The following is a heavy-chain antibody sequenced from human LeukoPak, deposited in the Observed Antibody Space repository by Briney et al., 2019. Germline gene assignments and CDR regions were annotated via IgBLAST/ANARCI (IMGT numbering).Heavy chain of an antibody. D-gene: IGHD3-22*01. Sequence: GGSLRLSCAASGFTFSSYAMSWVRQAPGKGLEWVSAISGSGGSTYYADSVKGRFTISRDNAKNSLYLQMNSLRAEDTALCYCAKDKRYYDSSGYLDYWGRGTLVTVSS. V-gene: IGHV3-23*01. CDR3: AKDKRYYDSSGYLDY. CDR2: ISGSGGST. CDR1: GFTFSSYA. J-gene: IGHJ4*02.